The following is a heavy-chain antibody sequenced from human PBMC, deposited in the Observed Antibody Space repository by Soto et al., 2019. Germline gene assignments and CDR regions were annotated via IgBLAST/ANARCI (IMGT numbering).Heavy chain of an antibody. CDR3: ARDYALLHFPLSSGRPSST. CDR2: IIPIFGTA. V-gene: IGHV1-69*06. Sequence: QVQLVQSGAEVKKPGSSVKVSCKASGGTFSSYAISWVRQAPGQGLGWMGGIIPIFGTANYAQKFQGRVTITADKSTSTAYMELSSLRAEDTAVYYCARDYALLHFPLSSGRPSSTWGQGTLVTVSS. J-gene: IGHJ5*02. CDR1: GGTFSSYA. D-gene: IGHD6-19*01.